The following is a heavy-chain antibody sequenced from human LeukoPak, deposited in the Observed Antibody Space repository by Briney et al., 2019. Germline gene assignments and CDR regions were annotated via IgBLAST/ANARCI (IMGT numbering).Heavy chain of an antibody. CDR1: GYSFTSYW. CDR3: ARQRTERITMVRGVIVDY. Sequence: GESLKISCKGSGYSFTSYWIGWVRQMPGKGLEGIGIIYPGDSDTRYSPSFQGQVTISADKSNSTAYLQWSSLKASDTAMYYCARQRTERITMVRGVIVDYWGQGTLVTVSS. J-gene: IGHJ4*02. D-gene: IGHD3-10*01. CDR2: IYPGDSDT. V-gene: IGHV5-51*01.